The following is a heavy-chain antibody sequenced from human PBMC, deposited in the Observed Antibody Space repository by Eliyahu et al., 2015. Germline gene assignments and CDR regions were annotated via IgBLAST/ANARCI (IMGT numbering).Heavy chain of an antibody. J-gene: IGHJ3*02. Sequence: EVQLVESGGGLVKPGGSLXLSCAAXGFTXSSYSMXWVRQAPGKGLEWVSSISSSSSYIYXADSVKGRFTISRDNAKNSLYLQMNSLRAEDTAVYYCARGYMVRGVILRAFDIWGQGTMVTVSS. V-gene: IGHV3-21*01. CDR1: GFTXSSYS. CDR2: ISSSSSYI. D-gene: IGHD3-10*01. CDR3: ARGYMVRGVILRAFDI.